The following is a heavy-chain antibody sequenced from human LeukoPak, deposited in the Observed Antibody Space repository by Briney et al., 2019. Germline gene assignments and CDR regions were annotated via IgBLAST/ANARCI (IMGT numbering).Heavy chain of an antibody. D-gene: IGHD6-13*01. Sequence: PGGSLRLSCAASGFTVSSNYMSWVRQAPGKGLEWVSVIYSGGSTYYADSVKGRFTISRDNSKNTLYLQMNSLRAEDTAVYYCTRIGQQLDFDYWGQGTLVTVSS. CDR3: TRIGQQLDFDY. CDR2: IYSGGST. CDR1: GFTVSSNY. V-gene: IGHV3-66*01. J-gene: IGHJ4*02.